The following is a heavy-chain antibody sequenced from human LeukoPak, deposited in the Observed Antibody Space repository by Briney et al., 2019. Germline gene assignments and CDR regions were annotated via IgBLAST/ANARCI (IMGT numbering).Heavy chain of an antibody. Sequence: GASVKVSCKASGYTFTGYYIHWVRQAPGQGLEWMGWINPDSGGTKYAQKFQGRVTMTRDTSITTAYLELSNLRSDDAAIYYCARDLEGRAGDSWQYYYYFMNVWGKGTTVTVSS. CDR3: ARDLEGRAGDSWQYYYYFMNV. CDR1: GYTFTGYY. CDR2: INPDSGGT. J-gene: IGHJ6*03. D-gene: IGHD6-13*01. V-gene: IGHV1-2*02.